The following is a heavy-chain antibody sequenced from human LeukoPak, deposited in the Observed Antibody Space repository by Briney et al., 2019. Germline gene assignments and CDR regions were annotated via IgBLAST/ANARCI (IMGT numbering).Heavy chain of an antibody. CDR2: IKSKTDGGTT. V-gene: IGHV3-15*01. CDR1: GLTFSNAW. Sequence: PGGSLRLSCAASGLTFSNAWMSWVRQAPGKGLEWVGRIKSKTDGGTTDYAAPVKGRFTISRDDSKNTLYLQMNSLKTEDTAVYYCTTDRTPYDYVWGTDYWGQGTLVTVSS. D-gene: IGHD3-16*01. CDR3: TTDRTPYDYVWGTDY. J-gene: IGHJ4*02.